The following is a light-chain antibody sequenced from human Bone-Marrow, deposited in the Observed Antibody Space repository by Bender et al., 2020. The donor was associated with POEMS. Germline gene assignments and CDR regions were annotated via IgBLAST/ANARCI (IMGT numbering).Light chain of an antibody. V-gene: IGLV2-23*01. CDR1: SSDF. J-gene: IGLJ3*02. Sequence: QSALAQPASVSGSPGQSITISCTGTSSDFVSCYQQPPGKAPKPMIYEGSKRASGVSNRFSGSKSGHPASLTISGLQAEDEAYYYCCSYVDNRSVFGGGSQLTV. CDR2: EGS. CDR3: CSYVDNRSV.